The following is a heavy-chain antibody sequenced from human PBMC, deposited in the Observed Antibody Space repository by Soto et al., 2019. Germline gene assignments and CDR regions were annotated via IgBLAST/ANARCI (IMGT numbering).Heavy chain of an antibody. V-gene: IGHV1-18*01. J-gene: IGHJ6*02. CDR3: ARAVVGATIDYYGMDV. Sequence: ASVKVSCKASGYTFTSYGISWVRQAPGQGLEWMGWISAYNGNTNYAQKLQGRVTMTTDTSTSTAYMELRSLRSDDTAVYYCARAVVGATIDYYGMDVWGQGTTVTVSS. CDR2: ISAYNGNT. D-gene: IGHD1-26*01. CDR1: GYTFTSYG.